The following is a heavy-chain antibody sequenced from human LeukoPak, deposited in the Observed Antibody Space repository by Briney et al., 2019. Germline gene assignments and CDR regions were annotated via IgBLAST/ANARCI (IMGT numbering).Heavy chain of an antibody. J-gene: IGHJ4*02. CDR2: IYSGGST. Sequence: GGSLRLSCAASGSTVSSNYMSWVRQAPGKGLEWVSVIYSGGSTYYADSVKGRFTISRDNSKNTLYLQMNSLRAEDTAVYYCARGLRTQYYDILTGYPHRYYFDYWGQGTLVTVSS. V-gene: IGHV3-66*01. CDR3: ARGLRTQYYDILTGYPHRYYFDY. CDR1: GSTVSSNY. D-gene: IGHD3-9*01.